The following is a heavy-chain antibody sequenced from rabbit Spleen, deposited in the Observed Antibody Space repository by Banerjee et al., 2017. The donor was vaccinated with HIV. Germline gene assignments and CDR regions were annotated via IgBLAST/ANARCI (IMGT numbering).Heavy chain of an antibody. Sequence: QEQLKETGRGLVQAGGTLILSCKASVFDFSSYYMSCVRQAPGKGLEWIACIDVAKYGTAFYTSWAKVGFTISTSSSFTMTLQMTSLSAADTATYLCARGAAAMRMVITGYYLSLGGPGTLVIVS. CDR3: ARGAAAMRMVITGYYLSL. D-gene: IGHD2-1*01. CDR2: IDVAKYGTA. V-gene: IGHV1S45*01. CDR1: VFDFSSYYM. J-gene: IGHJ4*01.